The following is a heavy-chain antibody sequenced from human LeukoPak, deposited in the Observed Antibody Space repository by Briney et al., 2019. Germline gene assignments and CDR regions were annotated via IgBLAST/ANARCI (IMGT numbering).Heavy chain of an antibody. J-gene: IGHJ2*01. CDR3: ARVSSSWYQDWYFDL. V-gene: IGHV4-4*07. Sequence: SETLSLTCTVSGDSISNYYWSWIRQPAGKRLEWIGRIDTSGNTNYKPSLKSRVTMSVDTSKKQFSLKLSSVTAADTAVYYCARVSSSWYQDWYFDLWGRGTLVTVSS. CDR1: GDSISNYY. CDR2: IDTSGNT. D-gene: IGHD6-13*01.